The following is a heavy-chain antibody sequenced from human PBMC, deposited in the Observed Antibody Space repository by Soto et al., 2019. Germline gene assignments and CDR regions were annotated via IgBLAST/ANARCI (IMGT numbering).Heavy chain of an antibody. CDR3: AKTRGAMIYAISVYGMDV. V-gene: IGHV3-23*01. D-gene: IGHD2-8*01. CDR2: ISGSADST. J-gene: IGHJ6*02. Sequence: PGGSLRLSCAASGFTFSSFALNWVRQAPGKGLEWVSIISGSADSTFYVDSVKGRFTISRDNSKNMLYLQINSLRAEDTAVYYCAKTRGAMIYAISVYGMDVWGQGTTVTVSS. CDR1: GFTFSSFA.